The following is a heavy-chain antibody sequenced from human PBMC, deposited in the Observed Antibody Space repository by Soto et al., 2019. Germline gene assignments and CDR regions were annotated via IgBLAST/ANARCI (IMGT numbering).Heavy chain of an antibody. CDR3: ARGDYGQYDAYNWFNP. CDR2: VCPGGRT. CDR1: GGSFNNYC. J-gene: IGHJ5*02. D-gene: IGHD3-10*01. Sequence: QVRLQQWGAGLLRPSETLSLTCSVYGGSFNNYCWSWIRQPPGKGLEWIGAVCPGGRTNYSPTLKREVRLAVEVTKNQVSLRLTSVTVADTAVYYCARGDYGQYDAYNWFNPWGQGNLVSVAS. V-gene: IGHV4-34*02.